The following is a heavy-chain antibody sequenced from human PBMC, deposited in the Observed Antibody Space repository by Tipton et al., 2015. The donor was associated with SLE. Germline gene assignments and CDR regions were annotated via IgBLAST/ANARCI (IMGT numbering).Heavy chain of an antibody. CDR2: IGSNVNVI. D-gene: IGHD3-10*01. Sequence: SLRLSCAASGFTFSSYEMIWVRQAPGKGLEWVSFIGSNVNVIYYTVSVRGRFTISRDNAKNSLFPQMNSLRAEDTAVYYCARKPSSGSYPDYWGQGTLVTVSS. V-gene: IGHV3-48*03. CDR1: GFTFSSYE. J-gene: IGHJ4*02. CDR3: ARKPSSGSYPDY.